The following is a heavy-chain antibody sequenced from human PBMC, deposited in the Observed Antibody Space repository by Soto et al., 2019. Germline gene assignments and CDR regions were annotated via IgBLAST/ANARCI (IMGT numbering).Heavy chain of an antibody. Sequence: GGSLRLSCAASGFTGSRSYVTWFRQAPGKGLEWVSVIYAGGSTYYADSVKGRFMISRDTSSNTLSLQMDNLRAEDTAVYYCPRGLHSEPMYFSIAAYWGPGIVVTVSS. V-gene: IGHV3-66*01. CDR1: GFTGSRSY. J-gene: IGHJ4*02. CDR3: PRGLHSEPMYFSIAAY. D-gene: IGHD2-8*01. CDR2: IYAGGST.